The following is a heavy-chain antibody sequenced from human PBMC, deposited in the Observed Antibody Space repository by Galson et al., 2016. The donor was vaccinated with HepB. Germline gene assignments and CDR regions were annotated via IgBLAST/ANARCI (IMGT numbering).Heavy chain of an antibody. CDR2: IYSGGST. V-gene: IGHV3-53*01. J-gene: IGHJ5*02. CDR3: ARSGGWFGELLPEDWFDP. D-gene: IGHD3-10*01. CDR1: GFNVSSNY. Sequence: SLRLSCAASGFNVSSNYMSWVRQAPGKGLEWVSVIYSGGSTYYADSVKGRFTISRDNSKNTLYLQMNSLRGEDTAVYYCARSGGWFGELLPEDWFDPWGQGTLVTVSS.